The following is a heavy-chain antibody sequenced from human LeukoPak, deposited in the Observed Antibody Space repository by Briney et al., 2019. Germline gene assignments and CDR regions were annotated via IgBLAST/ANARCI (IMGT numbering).Heavy chain of an antibody. J-gene: IGHJ4*02. V-gene: IGHV4-30-2*01. CDR1: GGSISSGGYY. CDR2: IYHSGST. D-gene: IGHD5-12*01. CDR3: ARGVVATIRGVYYFDY. Sequence: SETLSLTCTVSGGSISSGGYYWSWIRQPPGKGLEWIGYIYHSGSTYYNPSLKSRVTISVDTSKNQFSLKLSSVTAADTAVYYCARGVVATIRGVYYFDYWGQGTLVTVSS.